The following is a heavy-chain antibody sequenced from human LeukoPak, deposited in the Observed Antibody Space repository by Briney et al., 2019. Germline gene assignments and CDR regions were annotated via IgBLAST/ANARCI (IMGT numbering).Heavy chain of an antibody. V-gene: IGHV4-39*01. D-gene: IGHD6-19*01. CDR2: IYHSGST. CDR3: ARHRGSGLFSWFDP. J-gene: IGHJ5*02. Sequence: PSETLSLTCTVSGGSISSNNYYWGWIRQPPGKGLEWIGSIYHSGSTYYNPSLKSRVTISVDTSKNQFSLNLSSVTAADTAVYYCARHRGSGLFSWFDPWGQGTLVTVSS. CDR1: GGSISSNNYY.